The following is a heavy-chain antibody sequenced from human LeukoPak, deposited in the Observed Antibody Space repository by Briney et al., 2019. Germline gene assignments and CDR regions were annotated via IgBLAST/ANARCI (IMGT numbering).Heavy chain of an antibody. V-gene: IGHV4-34*01. CDR2: INHSGST. J-gene: IGHJ6*03. CDR3: ARLGVVSAAYCYYYYYMDV. D-gene: IGHD2-2*01. CDR1: GGSFSGYY. Sequence: SGTLSLTCAVYGGSFSGYYWSWIRQPPGKGLEWIGEINHSGSTNYNPSLKSRVTISVDTSKNQFSLKLSSVTAADTAVYYCARLGVVSAAYCYYYYYMDVWGKGTTVTISS.